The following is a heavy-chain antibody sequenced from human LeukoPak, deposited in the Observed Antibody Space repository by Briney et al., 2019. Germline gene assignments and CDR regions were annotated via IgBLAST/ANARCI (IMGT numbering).Heavy chain of an antibody. CDR3: ARHYGGNSPAHAFDI. D-gene: IGHD4-23*01. Sequence: SETLSLTCAVSGYSISSGYYWGWIRQPLGKGLEWIGSIYHSGSTYYNPSLKSRVTISADTSKNQFSLKLSSVTAADTAVYYCARHYGGNSPAHAFDIWGQGTMVTVSS. V-gene: IGHV4-38-2*01. J-gene: IGHJ3*02. CDR1: GYSISSGYY. CDR2: IYHSGST.